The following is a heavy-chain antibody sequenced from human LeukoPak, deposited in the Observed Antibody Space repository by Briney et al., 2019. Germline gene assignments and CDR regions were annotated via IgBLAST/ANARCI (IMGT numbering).Heavy chain of an antibody. CDR2: INSDGSTT. J-gene: IGHJ4*02. CDR1: GFIFSSYW. D-gene: IGHD5-24*01. Sequence: GGSLRLSCAASGFIFSSYWMHWVRQAPGKGLVWVSGINSDGSTTSYADSVKGRFTISRDNAKNTLYLQMNSLRAEDTAIYYCARDIERWLNKGSLDYWGQGTLVTVSS. V-gene: IGHV3-74*01. CDR3: ARDIERWLNKGSLDY.